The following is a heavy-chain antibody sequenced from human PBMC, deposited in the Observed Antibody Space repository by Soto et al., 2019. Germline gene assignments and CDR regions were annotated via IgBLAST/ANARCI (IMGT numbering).Heavy chain of an antibody. CDR2: IIPIFGTA. CDR1: GGTFSSYA. CDR3: ASSGGVRGVKMNWFDP. V-gene: IGHV1-69*13. Sequence: GASVKVSCKASGGTFSSYAISWVRQAPGQGLEWMGGIIPIFGTANYAQKFQGRVTITADESTSTAYMELSSLRSEDTAVYYCASSGGVRGVKMNWFDPWGQGTLVTVSS. J-gene: IGHJ5*02. D-gene: IGHD3-10*01.